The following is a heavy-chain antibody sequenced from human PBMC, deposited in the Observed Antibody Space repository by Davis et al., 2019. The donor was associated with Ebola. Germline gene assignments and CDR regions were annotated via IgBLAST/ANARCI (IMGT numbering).Heavy chain of an antibody. CDR3: ARVLGGILLTGYDY. V-gene: IGHV3-33*01. D-gene: IGHD3-9*01. Sequence: GGSLRLSCAASGFTFSSYGMHWVRQAPGKGLEWVAVIWYDGSNKYYADSVKGRFTISRDNSKNTLYLQMNSLRAEDTAVYYCARVLGGILLTGYDYWGQGTLVTVSS. CDR2: IWYDGSNK. CDR1: GFTFSSYG. J-gene: IGHJ4*02.